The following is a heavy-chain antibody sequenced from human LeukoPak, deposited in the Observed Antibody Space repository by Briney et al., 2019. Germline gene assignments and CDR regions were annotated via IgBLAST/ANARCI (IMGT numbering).Heavy chain of an antibody. Sequence: GSPRLSCAASGFTFSSYGMHWVRQAPGKGLEWVAFIRYDGSNKYYADSVKGRFTISRDNSKNTLYLQMNSLRAEDTAVYYCANWAYYGSGIWGQGTMVTVSS. J-gene: IGHJ3*02. CDR2: IRYDGSNK. CDR1: GFTFSSYG. V-gene: IGHV3-30*02. D-gene: IGHD3-10*01. CDR3: ANWAYYGSGI.